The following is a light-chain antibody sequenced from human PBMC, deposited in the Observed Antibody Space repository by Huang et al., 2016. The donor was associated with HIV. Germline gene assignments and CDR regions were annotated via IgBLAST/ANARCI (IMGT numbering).Light chain of an antibody. V-gene: IGKV3-15*01. CDR2: AAS. J-gene: IGKJ1*01. CDR1: QNLNTN. Sequence: EIVMTQSPGTLSVAPGERATLSCRASQNLNTNLAWFQQIPGQAPRLLIYAASTRTADFPARFSGSGSRTEFTLTISSLQSEDIAVYYCQQYNDWPRSFGQGTKVEIK. CDR3: QQYNDWPRS.